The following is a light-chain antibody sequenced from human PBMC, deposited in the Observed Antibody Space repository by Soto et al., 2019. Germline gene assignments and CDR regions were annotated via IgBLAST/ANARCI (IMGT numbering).Light chain of an antibody. Sequence: AIQLTQSPSSLSASVGDRVTITCRASQGISSALAWYQQKPGKPPKLLIYDAYSLEGGVPSRFSGGGSGTDFTLTISSLQPEDFAVYYCQQFNYLPPTFGQGTRLEIK. J-gene: IGKJ5*01. CDR2: DAY. V-gene: IGKV1D-13*01. CDR1: QGISSA. CDR3: QQFNYLPPT.